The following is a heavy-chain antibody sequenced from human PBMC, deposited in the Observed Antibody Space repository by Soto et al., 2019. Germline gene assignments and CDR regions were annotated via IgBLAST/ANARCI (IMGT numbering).Heavy chain of an antibody. J-gene: IGHJ4*02. CDR1: GFSVSDHF. CDR2: IRNRASGDTT. CDR3: ASSITQLLTD. V-gene: IGHV3-72*01. D-gene: IGHD6-13*01. Sequence: VQLVESGGGSVQPGGSLRLSCTASGFSVSDHFMDWVRQTPGKGLEWVGQIRNRASGDTTVYAASVKGRFTVSRDDSRNSLYLQMNSLKTEDTAVYYCASSITQLLTDWGQGTLVAVAS.